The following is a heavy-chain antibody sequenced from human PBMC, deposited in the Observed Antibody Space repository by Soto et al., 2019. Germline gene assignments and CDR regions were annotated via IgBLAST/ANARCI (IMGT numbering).Heavy chain of an antibody. CDR1: GYTFTGYY. D-gene: IGHD6-19*01. CDR3: ARAPQPQSRIAVAGRYVVWFDP. CDR2: INAGNGNT. Sequence: ASVKVSCKASGYTFTGYYMHWVRQAPGQRLEWMGWINAGNGNTKYSQKFQGRVTITRDTSASTAYMELSSLRSEDTAVYYCARAPQPQSRIAVAGRYVVWFDPWGQGTLVTVSS. V-gene: IGHV1-3*01. J-gene: IGHJ5*02.